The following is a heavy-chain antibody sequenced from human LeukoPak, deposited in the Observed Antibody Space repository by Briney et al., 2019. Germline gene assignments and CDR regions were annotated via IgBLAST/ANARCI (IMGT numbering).Heavy chain of an antibody. D-gene: IGHD5-18*01. CDR1: GGSFSGYY. CDR2: INHSGST. CDR3: ARGGGSYGYYFDY. J-gene: IGHJ4*02. Sequence: SETLSLTCAVYGGSFSGYYWSWIRRPPGKGLEWIGEINHSGSTNCNPSLKSRVTISVDTSKNQFSLKLSSVTAADTAVYYCARGGGSYGYYFDYWGQGTLVTVSS. V-gene: IGHV4-34*01.